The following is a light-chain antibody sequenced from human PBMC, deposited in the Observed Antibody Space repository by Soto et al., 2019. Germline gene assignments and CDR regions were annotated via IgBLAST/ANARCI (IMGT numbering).Light chain of an antibody. J-gene: IGLJ1*01. V-gene: IGLV2-8*01. CDR2: EVN. CDR3: SSCGGNHKPYV. Sequence: QSALTQPPSASGSPGQSVTISCTGTSSDVGGCRFVSWYQQYPGKAPQLIIYEVNKRPSGVPDRFSGSKSGNTASLTVSGLQAEDEADYYCSSCGGNHKPYVFGTGTKVTVL. CDR1: SSDVGGCRF.